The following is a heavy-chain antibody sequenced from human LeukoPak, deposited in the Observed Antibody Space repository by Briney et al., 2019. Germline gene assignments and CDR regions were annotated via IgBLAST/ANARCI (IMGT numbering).Heavy chain of an antibody. V-gene: IGHV1-46*01. D-gene: IGHD5-24*01. CDR1: GYTFTSYY. J-gene: IGHJ4*02. CDR2: INPSGGST. CDR3: ARDFPDPLGGYNWVAY. Sequence: ASVTVSCKASGYTFTSYYMHWVRQAPGQGLEWMGLINPSGGSTSYAQKFQGRVTMTRDTSTSTVYMELSSLRSEDTAVYYCARDFPDPLGGYNWVAYWGQGTLVTVSS.